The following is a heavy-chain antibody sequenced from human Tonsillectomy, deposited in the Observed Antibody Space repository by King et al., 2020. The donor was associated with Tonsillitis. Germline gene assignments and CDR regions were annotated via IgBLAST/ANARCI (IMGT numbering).Heavy chain of an antibody. J-gene: IGHJ3*02. D-gene: IGHD3-22*01. V-gene: IGHV1-18*04. CDR2: ISAYNGNT. Sequence: VQLVESGAEVKKPGASVKVSCKASGYTFTSYAISWVRQAPGQGREWMGWISAYNGNTNYAQKFQGRVTMTTDTSTGTAYMDLRSLRSDNTAVYYCARAADSSGYDNAFDIWGQGTMVTVSS. CDR3: ARAADSSGYDNAFDI. CDR1: GYTFTSYA.